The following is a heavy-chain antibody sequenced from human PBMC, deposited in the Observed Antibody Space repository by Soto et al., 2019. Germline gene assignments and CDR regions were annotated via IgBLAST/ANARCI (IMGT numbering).Heavy chain of an antibody. CDR2: SIPVFATA. Sequence: QVQLVQSGAEVKKPGSSVKLSCPTSGGTFRNYAINWVRQAPGQGLEWMGGSIPVFATANYAQTFQGRFTITADESTSTAYMELSSLRSEDTAVYYCAIPLPKQQLVRGAFDHWGQGTLVNVAS. J-gene: IGHJ4*02. V-gene: IGHV1-69*01. D-gene: IGHD6-13*01. CDR1: GGTFRNYA. CDR3: AIPLPKQQLVRGAFDH.